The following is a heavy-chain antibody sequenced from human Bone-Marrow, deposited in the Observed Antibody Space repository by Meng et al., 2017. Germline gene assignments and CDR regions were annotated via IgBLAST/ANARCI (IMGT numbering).Heavy chain of an antibody. Sequence: VQLVQSGAEVKKPGASVKVSCKASGSTFPDYWLHWVRRAPGQGLEWMGRIDPNSGVTEYAHKFHGRVTVTGDTSISTAYMELRRLSSDDTAVYYCARDENISAAGKLFGDYWGQGTLVTVSS. CDR1: GSTFPDYW. J-gene: IGHJ4*02. CDR2: IDPNSGVT. CDR3: ARDENISAAGKLFGDY. D-gene: IGHD6-13*01. V-gene: IGHV1-2*06.